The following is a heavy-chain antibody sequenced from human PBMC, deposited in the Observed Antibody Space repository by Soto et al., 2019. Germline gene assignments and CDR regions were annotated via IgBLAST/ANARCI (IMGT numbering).Heavy chain of an antibody. CDR2: IFHGGST. J-gene: IGHJ4*02. Sequence: QMQESGPGLVEPSGTLSLTCDVSGVSISSGSWWSWVRQPPGKGQGWIGEIFHGGSTKTNPSLKSRVAIPVXXSKNHFSLRVTSVTAADTAVYYCARDGPDGYNLGYWGQGTLVTVSS. CDR3: ARDGPDGYNLGY. CDR1: GVSISSGSW. D-gene: IGHD5-12*01. V-gene: IGHV4-4*02.